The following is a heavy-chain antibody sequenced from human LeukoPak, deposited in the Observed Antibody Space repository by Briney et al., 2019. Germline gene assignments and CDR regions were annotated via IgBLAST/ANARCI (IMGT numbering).Heavy chain of an antibody. V-gene: IGHV1-2*02. CDR1: GYTFTGYY. D-gene: IGHD4-11*01. CDR2: INPNSGGT. CDR3: ARWMATVTTPDY. Sequence: ASVKVSCKASGYTFTGYYLHWVRQAPGQGLEWMGWINPNSGGTNYAQKFQSRVTMTRDTSITTAYMELSGLRSDDTAVYYCARWMATVTTPDYWGQGTLVTVSS. J-gene: IGHJ4*02.